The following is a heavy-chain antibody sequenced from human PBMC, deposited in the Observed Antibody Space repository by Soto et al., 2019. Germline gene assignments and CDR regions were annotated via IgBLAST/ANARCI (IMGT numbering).Heavy chain of an antibody. Sequence: EVQLLASGGGLVQPGGSLRLSCTASGFTFSDHAMTWGRQAPGKGLEWLSGISGGGTGAYYADSVKARFTVSRDNSNKTVLLQMDSMRVEDTVVYYCAIDVCWHTHWGQGTLVTVSS. CDR2: ISGGGTGA. J-gene: IGHJ4*02. V-gene: IGHV3-23*01. CDR1: GFTFSDHA. D-gene: IGHD3-16*01. CDR3: AIDVCWHTH.